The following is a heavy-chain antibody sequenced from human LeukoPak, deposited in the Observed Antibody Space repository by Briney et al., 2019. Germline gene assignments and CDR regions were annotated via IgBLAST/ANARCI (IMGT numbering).Heavy chain of an antibody. Sequence: SETLSLTCTVSGGSISSYYWSWIRQPPGKGLEWIGYIYYSGSTNYNPSLKSRVTISVDTSKNQFPLKLSSVTAADTAVYYCARADIVVVPAARSYNWFDPWGQGTLVTVSS. CDR1: GGSISSYY. V-gene: IGHV4-59*01. CDR2: IYYSGST. D-gene: IGHD2-2*01. J-gene: IGHJ5*02. CDR3: ARADIVVVPAARSYNWFDP.